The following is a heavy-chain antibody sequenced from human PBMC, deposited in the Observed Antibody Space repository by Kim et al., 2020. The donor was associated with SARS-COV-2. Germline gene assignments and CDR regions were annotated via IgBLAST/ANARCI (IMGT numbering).Heavy chain of an antibody. D-gene: IGHD1-26*01. CDR2: IKQDGSEK. CDR3: ARDRYAYSGSYRPNDY. J-gene: IGHJ4*02. V-gene: IGHV3-7*01. CDR1: GFTFSNYW. Sequence: GGSLRLSCAASGFTFSNYWMSWVRQAPGKGLEWVANIKQDGSEKYYVDSVKGRFTISRDNAKNSLYLQMNSLRAEDTAVYYCARDRYAYSGSYRPNDYWGRGTLVTVSS.